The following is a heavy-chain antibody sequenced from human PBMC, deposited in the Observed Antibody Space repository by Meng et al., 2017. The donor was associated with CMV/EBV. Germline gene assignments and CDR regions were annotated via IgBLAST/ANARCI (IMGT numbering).Heavy chain of an antibody. V-gene: IGHV3-30-3*01. Sequence: GESLKISCAASGFTFSSYAMHWVRQAPGKGLEWVAVISYDGSNKYYADSVKGRFTISRDNSKNTLYLQMNSLRAEDTAVYYCARELPMIVVVSAYFDYWGQGTLVTVSS. CDR2: ISYDGSNK. CDR3: ARELPMIVVVSAYFDY. D-gene: IGHD3-22*01. CDR1: GFTFSSYA. J-gene: IGHJ4*02.